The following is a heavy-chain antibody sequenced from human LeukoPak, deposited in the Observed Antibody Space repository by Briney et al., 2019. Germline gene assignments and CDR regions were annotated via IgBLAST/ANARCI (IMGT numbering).Heavy chain of an antibody. V-gene: IGHV3-23*01. CDR1: GLPFSTFA. Sequence: PGGSLRFSCAASGLPFSTFAISWVRQAPGKGLEWVSGISGTGDRTYYADSVKGRFTISRDNSKNTVYLQMNSLRAEDTAMYYCARVQYYGSGSYYNWFDPWGQGTLVTVSS. D-gene: IGHD3-10*01. CDR2: ISGTGDRT. J-gene: IGHJ5*02. CDR3: ARVQYYGSGSYYNWFDP.